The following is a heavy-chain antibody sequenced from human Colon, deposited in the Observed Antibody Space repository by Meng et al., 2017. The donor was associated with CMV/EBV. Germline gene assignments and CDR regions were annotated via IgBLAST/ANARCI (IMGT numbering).Heavy chain of an antibody. D-gene: IGHD3-16*01. CDR1: GYTFSGYY. CDR3: AREGGGVRRQLYFYGLDV. J-gene: IGHJ6*02. V-gene: IGHV1-2*02. CDR2: INPNSGDT. Sequence: ASVKVSCKGSGYTFSGYYIHWVRQAPGQGLEWMGWINPNSGDTNYAQKFQGRVTMTRDTSMTTAYLELGSLRSDDTAVYYCAREGGGVRRQLYFYGLDVWGQGTTVTVSS.